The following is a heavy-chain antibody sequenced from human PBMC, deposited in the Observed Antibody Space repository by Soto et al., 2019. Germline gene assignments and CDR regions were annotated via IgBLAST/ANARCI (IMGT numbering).Heavy chain of an antibody. V-gene: IGHV3-21*01. D-gene: IGHD3-9*01. J-gene: IGHJ4*02. CDR2: IHFRGTAK. CDR1: GFSFTSHS. Sequence: EVQLVESGGGLVQPGGSLTLSCGASGFSFTSHSMNWVRQAPGKGLEWVSSIHFRGTAKFYTDSVKGRFTISRDVAENSLYLQMNSLRVDDTAVYYCTREVLTGSTGFDHWGQGILVTVSS. CDR3: TREVLTGSTGFDH.